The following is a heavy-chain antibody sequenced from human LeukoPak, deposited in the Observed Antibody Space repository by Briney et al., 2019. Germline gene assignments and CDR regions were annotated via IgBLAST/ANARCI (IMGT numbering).Heavy chain of an antibody. Sequence: PGGSLRLSCAASGFTFSNAWMNWVRQTPGKGLEWLSYISSSGGTTYYADSVKGRFTISRDNAKSSLYLQMNGLRAEDTAVYYCARDSRQQLFDYWGQGTLVTVSS. CDR1: GFTFSNAW. CDR3: ARDSRQQLFDY. CDR2: ISSSGGTT. D-gene: IGHD4-11*01. J-gene: IGHJ4*02. V-gene: IGHV3-48*04.